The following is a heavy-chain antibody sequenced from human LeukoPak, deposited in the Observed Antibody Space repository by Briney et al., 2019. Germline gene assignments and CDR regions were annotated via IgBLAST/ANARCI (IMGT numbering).Heavy chain of an antibody. CDR3: ASGQQLGY. CDR2: IKQDGSEK. V-gene: IGHV3-7*03. CDR1: GFTVSTNW. Sequence: GASLTLAYAASGFTVSTNWMSWVRQPPGKGLEWVTNIKQDGSEKCYVDSVKGRFTISRDNAKNSLYLQMNSLRGEDTAVYYCASGQQLGYWGQGTLVTVSS. J-gene: IGHJ4*02. D-gene: IGHD6-13*01.